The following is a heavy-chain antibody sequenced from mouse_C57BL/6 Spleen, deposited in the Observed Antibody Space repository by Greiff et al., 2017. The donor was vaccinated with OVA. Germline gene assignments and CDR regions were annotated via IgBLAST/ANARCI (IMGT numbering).Heavy chain of an antibody. CDR2: INPNNGGT. J-gene: IGHJ4*01. D-gene: IGHD2-13*01. V-gene: IGHV1-22*01. Sequence: VQLQESGPELVKPGASVKMSCKASGYTFTDYNMHWVKQSHGKSLEWIGYINPNNGGTSYNQKFKGKATLTVNKSSSTAYMELRSLTSEDSAVYYCARWGLRFYAMDYWGQGTSVTVSS. CDR1: GYTFTDYN. CDR3: ARWGLRFYAMDY.